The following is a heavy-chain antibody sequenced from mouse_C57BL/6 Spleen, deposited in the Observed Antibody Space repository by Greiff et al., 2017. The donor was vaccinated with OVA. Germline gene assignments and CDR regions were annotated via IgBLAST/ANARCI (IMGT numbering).Heavy chain of an antibody. Sequence: QVQLQQSGAELMKPGASVKLSCKATGYTFTGYWIEWVKQRPGHGLEWIGEILPGSGSTNYNEKFKGKATFPADTSSNTAYMQLSSLTTEDSAIYCCAKRRAITTVVAGFDYWGQGTTLTVSS. CDR3: AKRRAITTVVAGFDY. D-gene: IGHD1-1*01. CDR1: GYTFTGYW. V-gene: IGHV1-9*01. J-gene: IGHJ2*01. CDR2: ILPGSGST.